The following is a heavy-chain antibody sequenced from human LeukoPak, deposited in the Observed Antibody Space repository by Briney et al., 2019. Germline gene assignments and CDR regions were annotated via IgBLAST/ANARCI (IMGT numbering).Heavy chain of an antibody. J-gene: IGHJ2*01. CDR2: IYNHGRT. CDR3: ARGLAGATSGAVYFDL. CDR1: GGSITD. D-gene: IGHD1-26*01. Sequence: SETLSLTCTVSGGSITDWTWIRQPPGKGLEWIGVIYNHGRTEYNPSLQGRVTMSLDTSKNQISLNLRSVTAADTAVYFCARGLAGATSGAVYFDLWGRGTLVAVSS. V-gene: IGHV4-4*07.